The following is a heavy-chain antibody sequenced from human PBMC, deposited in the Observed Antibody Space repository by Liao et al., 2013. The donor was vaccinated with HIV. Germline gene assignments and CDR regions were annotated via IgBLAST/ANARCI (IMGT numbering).Heavy chain of an antibody. CDR3: ASWAAAGTRDAFDI. V-gene: IGHV4-34*01. Sequence: QVQLQQWGAGLLKPSETLSLTCAVYGGSFSGYYWSWIRQPPGKGLEWIGEINHSGSTNYNPSLKSRVTISVDTSKNQFSLKLSSVTAADTAVYYCASWAAAGTRDAFDIWGQGTMVTVSS. CDR1: GGSFSGYY. J-gene: IGHJ3*02. CDR2: INHSGST. D-gene: IGHD6-13*01.